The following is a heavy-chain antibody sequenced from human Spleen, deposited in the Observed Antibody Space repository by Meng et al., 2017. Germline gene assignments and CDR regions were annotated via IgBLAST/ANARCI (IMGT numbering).Heavy chain of an antibody. CDR3: ANLYGGSY. D-gene: IGHD1-26*01. V-gene: IGHV3-53*01. CDR2: IYRDGST. J-gene: IGHJ4*02. Sequence: LSLTCAASGLTVSSNHMTWVRQAPGKGLGWVSLIYRDGSTYYADSVKGRFTISRDNAKNTLYLQMNNVRAEDAAVYYCANLYGGSYWGQGTLVTVSS. CDR1: GLTVSSNH.